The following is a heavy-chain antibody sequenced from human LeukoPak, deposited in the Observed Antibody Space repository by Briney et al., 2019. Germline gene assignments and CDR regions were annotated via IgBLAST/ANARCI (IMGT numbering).Heavy chain of an antibody. CDR3: ARDLGGSGSYYGV. CDR2: INPNSGGT. J-gene: IGHJ4*02. Sequence: ASVKVSCKASGYTFTGYYMHWVRQAPGQGLEWMGWINPNSGGTNYAQKFQGRVTMTRDTSISTAYMELSRLRSDDTAVYYCARDLGGSGSYYGVWGQGTLVTVSS. CDR1: GYTFTGYY. V-gene: IGHV1-2*02. D-gene: IGHD3-10*01.